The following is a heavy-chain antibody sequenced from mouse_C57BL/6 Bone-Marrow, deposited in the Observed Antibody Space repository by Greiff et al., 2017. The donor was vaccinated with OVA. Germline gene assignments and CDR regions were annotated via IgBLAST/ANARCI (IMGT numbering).Heavy chain of an antibody. J-gene: IGHJ2*01. Sequence: QVQLQQPGAELVRPGSSVKLSCKASGYTFTSYWMHWVKQRPIQGLEWIGKIDPSDSETHYNQKFKDKATLTVDKSYSTVYMQLSRVTAEDSAVYYCARWGFLLLYFDYWGQGTTLTVSS. CDR2: IDPSDSET. D-gene: IGHD1-1*01. V-gene: IGHV1-52*01. CDR1: GYTFTSYW. CDR3: ARWGFLLLYFDY.